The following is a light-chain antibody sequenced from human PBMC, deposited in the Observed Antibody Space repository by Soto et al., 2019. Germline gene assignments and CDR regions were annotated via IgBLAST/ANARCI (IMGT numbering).Light chain of an antibody. Sequence: IQMTQSPSSLSASVGDRVTITCRASQDIGSHLAWYQQKPEKAPKYLIYFASTLQSGVPSRFSASGSGTDFTLTISSLQPEDFATYYCQQFRSFPITFGQGTRLEIK. V-gene: IGKV1D-16*01. CDR1: QDIGSH. CDR3: QQFRSFPIT. CDR2: FAS. J-gene: IGKJ5*01.